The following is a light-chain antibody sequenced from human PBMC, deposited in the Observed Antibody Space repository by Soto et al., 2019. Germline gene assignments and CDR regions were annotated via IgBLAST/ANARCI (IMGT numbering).Light chain of an antibody. Sequence: QLVLTQSPSASASLGASVKLTCTLSSGHSSYVIAWYQQQPEKGPRYLMNLNSDGSHSKGDGIPDRFSGSSSGAEHYLTISSLQSEDEADYYCQTWGTGAGVFGGGTKLTVL. CDR3: QTWGTGAGV. V-gene: IGLV4-69*01. J-gene: IGLJ3*02. CDR2: LNSDGSH. CDR1: SGHSSYV.